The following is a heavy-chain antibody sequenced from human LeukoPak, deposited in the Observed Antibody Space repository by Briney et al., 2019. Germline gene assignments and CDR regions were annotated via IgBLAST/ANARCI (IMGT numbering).Heavy chain of an antibody. J-gene: IGHJ4*02. CDR2: LSGSGANT. V-gene: IGHV3-23*01. CDR3: ARGFSDRSLSDFEY. Sequence: PGGSLRLSCETSGFTFSSYAMNWVRQAPGKGLEWVSGLSGSGANTDHADSVKGRFTISSDNSKSTVYMQMNSLGVEDTALYYCARGFSDRSLSDFEYWGQGTLVTVSS. CDR1: GFTFSSYA. D-gene: IGHD1-26*01.